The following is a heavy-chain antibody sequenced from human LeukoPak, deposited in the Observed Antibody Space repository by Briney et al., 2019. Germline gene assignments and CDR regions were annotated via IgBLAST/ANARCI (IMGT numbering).Heavy chain of an antibody. J-gene: IGHJ6*02. Sequence: GGSLRLSCAASGSTFSSYAMHWVRQAPGKGLEWVAVISYDGSNKYYADSVKGRFTISRDNSKNTLYLQMNSLRAEDTAVYYCARDGGSPVLRYFDWLPNHYYYGMDVWGQGTTVTVSS. CDR3: ARDGGSPVLRYFDWLPNHYYYGMDV. V-gene: IGHV3-30-3*01. CDR1: GSTFSSYA. CDR2: ISYDGSNK. D-gene: IGHD3-9*01.